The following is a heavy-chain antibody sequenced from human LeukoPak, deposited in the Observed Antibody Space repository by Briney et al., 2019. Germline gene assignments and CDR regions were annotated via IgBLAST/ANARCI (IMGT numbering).Heavy chain of an antibody. V-gene: IGHV4-30-4*08. J-gene: IGHJ5*02. D-gene: IGHD2-2*01. CDR3: ASTNCSRSSCFGANWFDP. CDR2: IYYSGST. Sequence: PSQTLSLTCTVSGASISSGDYYWSWIRQPPGKGLEWIGSIYYSGSTFHYNPSLKSRVAISIDTSKNQFSLSLSSVTASDTAVYYCASTNCSRSSCFGANWFDPWGQGPLVTVPS. CDR1: GASISSGDYY.